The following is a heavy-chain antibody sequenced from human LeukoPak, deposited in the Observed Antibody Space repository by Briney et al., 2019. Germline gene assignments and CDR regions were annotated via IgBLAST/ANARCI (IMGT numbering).Heavy chain of an antibody. CDR3: ARDGASFDY. Sequence: GGSLRLSCAASGFTFSDYWMSWARPVPGKGLEGVANLKGDGSEKYYVDSVEGRFTISRDNAKNSVFLQMSSLRAEDTAVYYCARDGASFDYWGQGSLVTVSS. V-gene: IGHV3-7*01. CDR2: LKGDGSEK. J-gene: IGHJ4*02. CDR1: GFTFSDYW. D-gene: IGHD4/OR15-4a*01.